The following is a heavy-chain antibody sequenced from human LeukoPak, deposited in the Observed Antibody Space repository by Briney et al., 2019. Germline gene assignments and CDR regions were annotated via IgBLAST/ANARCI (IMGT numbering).Heavy chain of an antibody. CDR3: ARGSNIVVVPADSDAFDI. CDR2: INHSGST. V-gene: IGHV4-34*01. D-gene: IGHD2-2*01. J-gene: IGHJ3*02. CDR1: GGSFSGYY. Sequence: SETLSLNCAVYGGSFSGYYWSWIRQPPGKGLEWIGEINHSGSTNYNPSLKSRVTISVDTSKNQFSLKLSSVTAADTAVYYCARGSNIVVVPADSDAFDIWGQGTMVTVSS.